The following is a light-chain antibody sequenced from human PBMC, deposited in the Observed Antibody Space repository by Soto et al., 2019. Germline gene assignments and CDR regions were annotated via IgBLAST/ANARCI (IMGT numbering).Light chain of an antibody. CDR2: RNN. CDR1: TSNIGSNY. J-gene: IGLJ1*01. CDR3: ATWDDSLNGFYV. V-gene: IGLV1-47*01. Sequence: QSVLSHPPSASWTPGHWVTISCSGSTSNIGSNYVYWYQQLPGTAPKLLIYRNNQRPSGVPDRFSGSKSGTSASLAISGLRSDDEADYFRATWDDSLNGFYVFGTGTKVTVL.